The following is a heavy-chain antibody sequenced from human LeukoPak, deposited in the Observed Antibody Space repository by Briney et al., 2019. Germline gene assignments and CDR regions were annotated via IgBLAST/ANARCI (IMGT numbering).Heavy chain of an antibody. V-gene: IGHV3-21*04. Sequence: PGGSLRLSCAASGFTFSSYSMNWVRQAPGKGLEWVSSISSSSSYIYYADSVKGRFTISRDNAKNSLYLQMNSLRAEDTAVYYCAKDRVSSGSYYDDYWGQGTLVTVSS. CDR3: AKDRVSSGSYYDDY. J-gene: IGHJ4*02. CDR2: ISSSSSYI. CDR1: GFTFSSYS. D-gene: IGHD3-10*01.